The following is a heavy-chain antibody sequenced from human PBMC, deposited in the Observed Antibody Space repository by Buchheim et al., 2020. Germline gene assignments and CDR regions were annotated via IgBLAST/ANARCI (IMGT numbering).Heavy chain of an antibody. CDR1: GYTFTSYY. V-gene: IGHV1-46*01. CDR2: TNPTTGST. CDR3: ARGYSSNYAMDV. Sequence: QVQLVQSGAEVKKPGASVKVSCKASGYTFTSYYMHWVRQAPGQGLAWMGITNPTTGSTSYAQKFQGRVTMTRDTSTRTFDMELSSLRSEDTAVYYCARGYSSNYAMDVWGQGTT. J-gene: IGHJ6*02. D-gene: IGHD6-13*01.